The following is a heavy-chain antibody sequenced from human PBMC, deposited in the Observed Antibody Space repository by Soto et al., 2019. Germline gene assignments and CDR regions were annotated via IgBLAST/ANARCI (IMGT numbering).Heavy chain of an antibody. CDR1: GFTFSSYS. CDR2: ISSSSGTI. J-gene: IGHJ4*02. Sequence: EVQLVESGGGLVQPGGSLRLSCAASGFTFSSYSMNWVRQAPGKGLEWVSYISSSSGTIYYADSVKGRFTISRDNAKNSLYLQMNSLRAEDTAVYYCAASPYYVDYVGYWGQGTLVTVSS. CDR3: AASPYYVDYVGY. V-gene: IGHV3-48*01. D-gene: IGHD3-16*01.